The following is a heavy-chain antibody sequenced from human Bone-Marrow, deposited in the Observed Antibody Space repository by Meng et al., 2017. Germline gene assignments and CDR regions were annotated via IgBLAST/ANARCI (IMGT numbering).Heavy chain of an antibody. D-gene: IGHD1-14*01. CDR1: GFTFSSLW. J-gene: IGHJ3*02. V-gene: IGHV3-74*01. CDR3: ARGPGDAFDI. CDR2: INSDGSIT. Sequence: GESLKISCATSGFTFSSLWMHWVRQPAGKGLVWVSRINSDGSITTYADSVKGRFTISRDNAKNILYLEMNSLRAEDTAVYYCARGPGDAFDIWGQGTMVTVSS.